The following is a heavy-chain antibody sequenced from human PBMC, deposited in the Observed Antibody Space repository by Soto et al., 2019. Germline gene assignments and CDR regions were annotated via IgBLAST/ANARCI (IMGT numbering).Heavy chain of an antibody. Sequence: SETLSLTSAVYGGSFSGYYWSWIRQPPGKGLEWVGYIYYSGNTYYNPSLKSRVTISVDTSKNQYSLKLSSVTAADTAVYYCARIPTYYDILTGPDQRWGQGTRVTVSS. D-gene: IGHD3-9*01. CDR3: ARIPTYYDILTGPDQR. V-gene: IGHV4-34*01. CDR2: IYYSGNT. J-gene: IGHJ4*02. CDR1: GGSFSGYY.